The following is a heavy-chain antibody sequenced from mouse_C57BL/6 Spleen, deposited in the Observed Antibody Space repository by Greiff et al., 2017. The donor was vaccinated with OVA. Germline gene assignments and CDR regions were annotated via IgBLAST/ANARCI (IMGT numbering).Heavy chain of an antibody. CDR1: GFTFSSYA. CDR2: ISDGGSYT. J-gene: IGHJ1*03. D-gene: IGHD2-3*01. CDR3: ARDEGYYGYFDV. Sequence: VQLKESGGGLVKPGGSLKLSCAASGFTFSSYAMSWVRQTPEKRLEWVATISDGGSYTYYPDNVKGRFTISRDNAKNNLYLQMSHLKSEDTAMYYCARDEGYYGYFDVWGTGTTVTVSS. V-gene: IGHV5-4*01.